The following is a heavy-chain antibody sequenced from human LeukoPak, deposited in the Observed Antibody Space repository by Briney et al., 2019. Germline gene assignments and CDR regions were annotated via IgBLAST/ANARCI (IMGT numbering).Heavy chain of an antibody. D-gene: IGHD1-26*01. CDR2: IYYSGST. V-gene: IGHV4-30-4*02. CDR3: ASGRGSYYVSYYFDY. Sequence: SETLSLTCTVSGGSISSGDYYWSWIRQPPGKGLEWIGYIYYSGSTYYNPSLKSRVTISVDTSKNQFSLKLSSVTAADTAVYYCASGRGSYYVSYYFDYWGQGTLVTVSS. CDR1: GGSISSGDYY. J-gene: IGHJ4*02.